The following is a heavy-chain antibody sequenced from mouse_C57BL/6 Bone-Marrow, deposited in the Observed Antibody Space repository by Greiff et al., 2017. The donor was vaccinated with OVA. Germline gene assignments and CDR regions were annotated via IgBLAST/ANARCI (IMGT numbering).Heavy chain of an antibody. CDR1: GYTFTRYW. Sequence: QVQLQQPGAELVRPGSSVKLSCKASGYTFTRYWMDWVKQRPGQGLEWIGNIYPSDSETHYNQKFKDKATLTVDKSSSTAYMQLSSLTSEDSAVYYCARRVEDSSGYLPRAMDYWGQGTSVTVSS. V-gene: IGHV1-61*01. CDR3: ARRVEDSSGYLPRAMDY. D-gene: IGHD3-2*02. CDR2: IYPSDSET. J-gene: IGHJ4*01.